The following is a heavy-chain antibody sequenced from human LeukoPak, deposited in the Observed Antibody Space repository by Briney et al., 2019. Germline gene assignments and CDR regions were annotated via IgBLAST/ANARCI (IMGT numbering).Heavy chain of an antibody. J-gene: IGHJ6*03. D-gene: IGHD2-2*01. CDR3: ARTDIVVVPAAGVPPIYYYYMDV. V-gene: IGHV4-59*01. CDR1: GGSISSYY. Sequence: SETLSLTCSVSGGSISSYYWSWIRQPPGKGLEWIGYIYYSGSTNYNPSLKSRVTISVDSSKNQFSLKLSSVTAAYTAVYYCARTDIVVVPAAGVPPIYYYYMDVWGKGTTVTVSS. CDR2: IYYSGST.